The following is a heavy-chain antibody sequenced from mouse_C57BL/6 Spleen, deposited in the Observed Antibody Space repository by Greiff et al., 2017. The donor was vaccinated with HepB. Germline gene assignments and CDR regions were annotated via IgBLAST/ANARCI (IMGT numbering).Heavy chain of an antibody. D-gene: IGHD2-12*01. CDR3: AKPLYYSQYFYFDY. J-gene: IGHJ2*01. CDR1: GYTFTSYW. V-gene: IGHV1-52*01. Sequence: QVQLQQPGAELVRPGSSVKLSCKASGYTFTSYWMHWVKQRPIQGLEWIGNIDPSDSETHYNQKFKDKATLTVDKSSSTAYMQLSSLTSEDSAVYYCAKPLYYSQYFYFDYWGQGTPLTVSS. CDR2: IDPSDSET.